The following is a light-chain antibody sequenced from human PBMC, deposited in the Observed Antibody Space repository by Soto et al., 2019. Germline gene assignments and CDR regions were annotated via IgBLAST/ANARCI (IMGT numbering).Light chain of an antibody. J-gene: IGLJ2*01. Sequence: SYELIQPPSVSVSPGQTASITCSGDQLGNNYVCWYQQKPGQSPVLIIYQDNKRPSGIPERFSGSNSGNTATLTISGTQALDEAVYYCQEWYSGIDVVFGGGTKVTVL. CDR2: QDN. CDR3: QEWYSGIDVV. CDR1: QLGNNY. V-gene: IGLV3-1*01.